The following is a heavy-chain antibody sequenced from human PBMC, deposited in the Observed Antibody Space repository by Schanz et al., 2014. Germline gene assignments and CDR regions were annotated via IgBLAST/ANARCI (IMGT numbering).Heavy chain of an antibody. V-gene: IGHV3-7*03. CDR3: AKEWSPSF. CDR2: IKHDGSEK. D-gene: IGHD1-26*01. J-gene: IGHJ4*02. Sequence: EVQLVESGGVVAQPGGSLRLSCAASGFAFDTYWMSWVRQAPGKGLEWVANIKHDGSEKYYVDSVKGRFTISRDNAKNSMYLEMNSLRAEDTAKYYCAKEWSPSFWGQGTLVTVSS. CDR1: GFAFDTYW.